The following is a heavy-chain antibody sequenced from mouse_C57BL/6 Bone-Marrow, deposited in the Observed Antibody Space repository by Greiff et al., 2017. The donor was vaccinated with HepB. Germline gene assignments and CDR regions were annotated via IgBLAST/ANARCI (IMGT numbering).Heavy chain of an antibody. V-gene: IGHV3-6*01. CDR1: GYSITSGYY. D-gene: IGHD3-2*02. CDR3: ARDGQLRPIFDY. Sequence: VQLQQSGPGLVKPSQSLSLTCSVTGYSITSGYYWNWIRQFPGNKLEWMGNISYDGSNNYNPSLKNRISITRDTSKNQFFLKLNSVTTEDTATYYCARDGQLRPIFDYWGQGTTLTVSS. J-gene: IGHJ2*01. CDR2: ISYDGSN.